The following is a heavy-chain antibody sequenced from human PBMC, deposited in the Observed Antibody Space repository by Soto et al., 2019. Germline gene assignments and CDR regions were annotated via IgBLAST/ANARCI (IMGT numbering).Heavy chain of an antibody. CDR1: GGTVSSDS. J-gene: IGHJ4*02. Sequence: QVQLVQSGAEVNKPGSSVKVSCKASGGTVSSDSFSGVRQAPGQGLEWMGGIIPMFDTPIYAQKFQDRVTITADESTSTAYMQLSSLRSGDTAVYYCARSGGLDRDFNYWGQGSLVTVSS. D-gene: IGHD2-15*01. CDR2: IIPMFDTP. CDR3: ARSGGLDRDFNY. V-gene: IGHV1-69*12.